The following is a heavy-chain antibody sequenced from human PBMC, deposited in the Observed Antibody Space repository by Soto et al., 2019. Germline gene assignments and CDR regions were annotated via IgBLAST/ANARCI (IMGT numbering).Heavy chain of an antibody. D-gene: IGHD6-13*01. CDR3: ARGVAAAGTRWFDP. CDR1: GGTFSSYA. CDR2: ISAYNGNT. J-gene: IGHJ5*02. V-gene: IGHV1-18*01. Sequence: GASVKVSCKASGGTFSSYAISWVRQAPGQGLEWMGWISAYNGNTNYAQKLQGRVTMTTDTSTSTAYMELRSLRSDDTAVYYCARGVAAAGTRWFDPWGQGTLVTVSS.